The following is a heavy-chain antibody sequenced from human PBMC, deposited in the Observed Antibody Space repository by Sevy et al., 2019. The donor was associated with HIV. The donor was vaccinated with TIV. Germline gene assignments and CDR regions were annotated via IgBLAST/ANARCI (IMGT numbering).Heavy chain of an antibody. CDR3: ATAPLDGYVGRTHYYYGMDV. CDR1: GYTLTELS. V-gene: IGHV1-24*01. Sequence: ASVKVSCKVSGYTLTELSMHWVRQAPGKGLEWMGGFDPEDGETIYAQKFQGRVTMTEDTSTDTAYMELSSLRSEDTAVYYCATAPLDGYVGRTHYYYGMDVWGQGTTVTVSS. J-gene: IGHJ6*02. D-gene: IGHD5-18*01. CDR2: FDPEDGET.